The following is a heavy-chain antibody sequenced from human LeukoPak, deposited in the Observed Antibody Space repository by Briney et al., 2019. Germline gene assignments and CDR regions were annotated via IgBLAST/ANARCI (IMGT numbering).Heavy chain of an antibody. Sequence: GGSLRLSCAASGFTFSSYEMNWVRQAPGKGLEWVSYISSGSTIYDADSVKGRFTISRDNAKNSLYLQMNSLRAEDTAVYYCARESIAVAGAPFDYWGPGTLVTVSS. V-gene: IGHV3-48*03. J-gene: IGHJ4*02. CDR2: ISSGSTI. CDR1: GFTFSSYE. CDR3: ARESIAVAGAPFDY. D-gene: IGHD6-19*01.